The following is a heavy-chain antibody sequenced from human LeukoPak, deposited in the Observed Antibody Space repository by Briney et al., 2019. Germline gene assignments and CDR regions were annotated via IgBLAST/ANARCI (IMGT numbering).Heavy chain of an antibody. D-gene: IGHD1-26*01. J-gene: IGHJ5*02. Sequence: GGSLRLSCAASGLTFSSYAMHWVRQAPGKGLEWVAVISYDGSNKYYADSVKGRFTISRDNSKNTLYLQMNSLRAEDTAVYYCASPVGATTWGQGTLVTVSS. CDR3: ASPVGATT. CDR1: GLTFSSYA. CDR2: ISYDGSNK. V-gene: IGHV3-30-3*01.